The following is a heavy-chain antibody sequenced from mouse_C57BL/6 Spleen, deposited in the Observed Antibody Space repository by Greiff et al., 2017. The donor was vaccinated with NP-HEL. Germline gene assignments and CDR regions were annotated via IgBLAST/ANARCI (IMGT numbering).Heavy chain of an antibody. Sequence: LQQSGAELVRPGASVKMSCKASGYTFTSYDMHWVKQTPRQGLEWIGARYPGNVDTSYNQKFKGTATLTVDKSSSTAYMQLSSLTSEDSAVYFCAREITTDYYAMDYWGQGTSVTVSS. CDR2: RYPGNVDT. CDR3: AREITTDYYAMDY. V-gene: IGHV1-12*01. CDR1: GYTFTSYD. J-gene: IGHJ4*01. D-gene: IGHD1-1*01.